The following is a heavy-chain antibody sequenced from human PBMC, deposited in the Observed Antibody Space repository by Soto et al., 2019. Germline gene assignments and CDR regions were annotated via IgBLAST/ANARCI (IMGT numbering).Heavy chain of an antibody. D-gene: IGHD6-19*01. CDR3: ARDRYSSGWGDAFDI. J-gene: IGHJ3*02. CDR2: MSYDGTNI. CDR1: GITFSSYA. Sequence: HPGWSLRLYCAPSGITFSSYAMHWVRQVPGKGLEWVAVMSYDGTNIYYGDSVRCRFTISRDNSKNTLYLQMKSLRPEDTAVYYCARDRYSSGWGDAFDIWGQGTMVTVSS. V-gene: IGHV3-30-3*01.